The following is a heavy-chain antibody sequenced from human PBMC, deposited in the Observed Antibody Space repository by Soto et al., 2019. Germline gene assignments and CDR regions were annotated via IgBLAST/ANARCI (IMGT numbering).Heavy chain of an antibody. V-gene: IGHV3-30-3*01. D-gene: IGHD4-17*01. CDR1: GFTFSSYA. J-gene: IGHJ4*02. CDR3: AREDYGDYEGYFDY. Sequence: PVGSLRLSCAASGFTFSSYAMHWVRQAPGKGLEWVAVISYDGSNKYYADSVKGRFTISRDNSKNTLYLQMNSLRAEDTAVYYCAREDYGDYEGYFDYWGQGTLVTVSS. CDR2: ISYDGSNK.